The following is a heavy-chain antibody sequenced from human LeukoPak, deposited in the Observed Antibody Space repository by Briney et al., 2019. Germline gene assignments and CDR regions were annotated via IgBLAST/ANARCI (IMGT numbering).Heavy chain of an antibody. D-gene: IGHD6-19*01. J-gene: IGHJ4*02. CDR3: TREKGSGWYRAFDY. CDR2: MNPNSGNT. CDR1: GYTFTSYD. V-gene: IGHV1-8*03. Sequence: ASVKVSCKASGYTFTSYDINWVRQATGQGLEWMGWMNPNSGNTGYAQKFQGRVTITRNTSISTAYMELSSLRSEDTAVYYCTREKGSGWYRAFDYWGQGTLVTVSS.